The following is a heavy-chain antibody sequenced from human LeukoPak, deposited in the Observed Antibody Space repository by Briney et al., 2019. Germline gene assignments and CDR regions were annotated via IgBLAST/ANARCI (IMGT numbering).Heavy chain of an antibody. D-gene: IGHD4-23*01. CDR3: ARGGYGGNPYYFDY. CDR1: GGSISSYY. CDR2: IYYSGST. J-gene: IGHJ4*02. V-gene: IGHV4-59*01. Sequence: SETLSLTCTVSGGSISSYYWSWIRQPPGKGLEWIGYIYYSGSTNYNPSLKSRVTISVDTSKNQFSLKLSSVTAADTAVYYCARGGYGGNPYYFDYWGQGTLVTVSS.